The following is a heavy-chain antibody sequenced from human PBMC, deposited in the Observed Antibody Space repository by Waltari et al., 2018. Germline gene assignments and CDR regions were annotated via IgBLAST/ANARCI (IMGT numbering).Heavy chain of an antibody. CDR2: NVVANGNT. D-gene: IGHD1-26*01. Sequence: QMQMVQSGPEVKKPGTSVKVSCKASGFSFSNSAVQWVRQARGQRREWMGGNVVANGNTNDAQKVQERVTIARDTSTRTAYMELSSLTSEDTAIYYCAAAGISGSYYAFDYWAQGALVTVSS. CDR3: AAAGISGSYYAFDY. V-gene: IGHV1-58*01. J-gene: IGHJ4*02. CDR1: GFSFSNSA.